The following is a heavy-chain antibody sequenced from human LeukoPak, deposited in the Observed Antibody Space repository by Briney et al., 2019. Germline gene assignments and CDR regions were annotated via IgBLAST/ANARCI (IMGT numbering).Heavy chain of an antibody. Sequence: GGSLRLSCAASGFTFSSYGMHWVRQAPGKGLEWVAVIWYDGSNKYYADSVKGRFTISRDNSKNTLYLQMNSLRAEDTAVYYCAKDPPTYYDFWSGYHYTFDYWGQGTLVTVSS. J-gene: IGHJ4*02. CDR3: AKDPPTYYDFWSGYHYTFDY. V-gene: IGHV3-33*06. CDR1: GFTFSSYG. D-gene: IGHD3-3*01. CDR2: IWYDGSNK.